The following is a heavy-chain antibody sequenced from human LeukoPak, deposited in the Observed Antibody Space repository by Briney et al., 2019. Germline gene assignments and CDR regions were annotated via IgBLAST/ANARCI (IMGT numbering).Heavy chain of an antibody. CDR1: AFTFSTYA. Sequence: GGSLRLSCAASAFTFSTYAMHWVRQALGKGLEWVAVISYDGSSPYHADSVRGRFSISSDHSKNTVYLQMDSLGVEDTAVYYCARERVGTAETFDNWGQGTLVTVSS. D-gene: IGHD1-26*01. V-gene: IGHV3-30-3*01. CDR2: ISYDGSSP. CDR3: ARERVGTAETFDN. J-gene: IGHJ4*02.